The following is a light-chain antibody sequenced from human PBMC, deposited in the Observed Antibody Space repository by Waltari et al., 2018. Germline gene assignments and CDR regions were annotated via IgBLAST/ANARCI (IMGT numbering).Light chain of an antibody. CDR1: TGAVTRTHS. J-gene: IGLJ1*01. CDR2: DTN. V-gene: IGLV7-46*01. Sequence: QAVVTQEPSLTVSPGGTVTLTCGSNTGAVTRTHSSYWFQQKPGQAPRTLIYDTNRRHSETPARFSGSLLGDKAALTLSGAQPEDEADYYCLLSYSGTRVFGTGTKVTVL. CDR3: LLSYSGTRV.